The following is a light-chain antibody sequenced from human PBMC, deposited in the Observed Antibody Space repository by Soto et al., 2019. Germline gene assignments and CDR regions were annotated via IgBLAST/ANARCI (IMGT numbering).Light chain of an antibody. Sequence: EIVLTQSPGTLSLSPGERATLSCRASQSVSSSYLAWYRQKPGQAPRLLIYGASSRATGIPDRFSGSGSGTDFTLTISRLEPEDFAVYYCQQYGSSRITFGHGTRLEIK. CDR1: QSVSSSY. CDR3: QQYGSSRIT. J-gene: IGKJ5*01. V-gene: IGKV3-20*01. CDR2: GAS.